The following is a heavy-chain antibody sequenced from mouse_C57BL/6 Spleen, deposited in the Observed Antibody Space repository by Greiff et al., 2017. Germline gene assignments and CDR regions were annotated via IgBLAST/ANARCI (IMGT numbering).Heavy chain of an antibody. Sequence: EVHLVESGGGLVQPGGSLSLSCAASGFTFTDYYMSWVRQPPGKALEWLGFIRNKANGYTTEYSASVKGRFTISRDNSQSILYLQMNALRAEDSATYYCARYDGSRFAYWGQGTLVTVSA. CDR3: ARYDGSRFAY. D-gene: IGHD1-1*01. CDR2: IRNKANGYTT. J-gene: IGHJ3*01. V-gene: IGHV7-3*01. CDR1: GFTFTDYY.